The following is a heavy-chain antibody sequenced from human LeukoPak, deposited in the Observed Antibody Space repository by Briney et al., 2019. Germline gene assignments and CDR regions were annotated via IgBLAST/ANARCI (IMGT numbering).Heavy chain of an antibody. V-gene: IGHV3-53*01. CDR2: IYSGGST. D-gene: IGHD3-10*01. CDR3: AGGGSITVVRGFTFDY. CDR1: GFTVSSNY. Sequence: PGGSLRLSCAASGFTVSSNYMSWVRQAPGKGLEWVSIIYSGGSTYYADSVKGRFTISRDNSKNTLYLQMNSLRAEDTAVYYCAGGGSITVVRGFTFDYWGQGTLVTVSS. J-gene: IGHJ4*02.